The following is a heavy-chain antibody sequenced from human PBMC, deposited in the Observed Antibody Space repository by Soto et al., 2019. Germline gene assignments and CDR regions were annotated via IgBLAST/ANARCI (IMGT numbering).Heavy chain of an antibody. D-gene: IGHD2-15*01. CDR2: IIPIFGTA. CDR1: GGTFSSYA. J-gene: IGHJ6*02. Sequence: QVQLVQSGAEVKKPRSSMKVSCKAPGGTFSSYAISWVRQAPGQGLEWMGGIIPIFGTANYAQKFQGRVTITADESTSTGYMEPSSLRSEDTAVYYCARSQGGSSSLDIYYYYYYGMDVWGQGTTVTVSS. CDR3: ARSQGGSSSLDIYYYYYYGMDV. V-gene: IGHV1-69*01.